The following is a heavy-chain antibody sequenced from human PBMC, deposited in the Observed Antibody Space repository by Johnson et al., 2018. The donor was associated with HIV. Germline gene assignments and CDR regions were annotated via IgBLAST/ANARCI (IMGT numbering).Heavy chain of an antibody. CDR3: ARGGVLRYFDWLFEDAFDI. D-gene: IGHD3-9*01. J-gene: IGHJ3*02. Sequence: EVQLVESGGGLVQPGGSLRLSCAASGFTFSSYWMSWVRQAPGKGLEWVANIKQDGSEKYYVDSVKGRFTISRDNAKNSLYLQMNSLRAEDTAVYYCARGGVLRYFDWLFEDAFDIWGQGTMVTVSS. CDR2: IKQDGSEK. V-gene: IGHV3-7*01. CDR1: GFTFSSYW.